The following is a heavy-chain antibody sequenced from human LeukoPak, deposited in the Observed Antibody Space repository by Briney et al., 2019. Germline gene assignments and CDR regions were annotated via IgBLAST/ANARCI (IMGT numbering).Heavy chain of an antibody. V-gene: IGHV4-31*03. CDR1: GGSISSGGYY. CDR2: IYYSGST. Sequence: SESLSLTCTVSGGSISSGGYYWSWIRQHPGKGLEWIGYIYYSGSTYYNPSLKSRVTISVDTSKNQFSLKLSSVTAADTAVYYCARAITMSWFDPWGQGTLVTVSS. CDR3: ARAITMSWFDP. J-gene: IGHJ5*02. D-gene: IGHD3-22*01.